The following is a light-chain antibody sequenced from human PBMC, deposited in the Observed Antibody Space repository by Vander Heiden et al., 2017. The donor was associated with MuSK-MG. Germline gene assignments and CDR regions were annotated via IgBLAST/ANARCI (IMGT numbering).Light chain of an antibody. V-gene: IGKV3-20*01. J-gene: IGKJ4*01. CDR2: GAS. CDR1: QSVSSSY. Sequence: EIVLTQSPGTLSLSPGERATLSCRASQSVSSSYLAWYQQKPGQAPRLLIYGASSRDTGIQDRFSGSGSGTDFTLTISRRETEDFAVYYNQQYGIYPFGGGTKVEIK. CDR3: QQYGIYP.